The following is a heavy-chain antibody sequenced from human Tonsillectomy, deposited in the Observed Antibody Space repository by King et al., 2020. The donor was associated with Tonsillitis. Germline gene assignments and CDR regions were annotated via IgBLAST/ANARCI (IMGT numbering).Heavy chain of an antibody. Sequence: VQLVESGGGLIQPGGSLRLSCAASGFTVSGEYMSWVRQAPGKGLEWVSVIYSGGSTYYADSVKGRFTISRDNSKNTLYLQMNSLRAEDTAVYYCARADYYDSSPSGAFDIWGQGTMVTVSS. CDR3: ARADYYDSSPSGAFDI. J-gene: IGHJ3*02. D-gene: IGHD3-22*01. CDR1: GFTVSGEY. V-gene: IGHV3-53*01. CDR2: IYSGGST.